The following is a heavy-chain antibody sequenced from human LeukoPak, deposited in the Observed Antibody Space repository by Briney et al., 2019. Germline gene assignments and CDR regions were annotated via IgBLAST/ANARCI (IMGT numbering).Heavy chain of an antibody. CDR1: GFTFSSYG. D-gene: IGHD5-12*01. Sequence: GGSLRLSCAASGFTFSSYGMHWVRQAPGKGLEWVAVISDNGNDKYYVDSVKGRFTISRDNSKNTLYLQMNSLRAEDTAVYYCATRSHSGYDTSSDYWGQGTLVTVSS. J-gene: IGHJ4*02. CDR3: ATRSHSGYDTSSDY. CDR2: ISDNGNDK. V-gene: IGHV3-30*03.